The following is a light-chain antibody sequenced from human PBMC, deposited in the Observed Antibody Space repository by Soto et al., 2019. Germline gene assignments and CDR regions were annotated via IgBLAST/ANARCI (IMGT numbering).Light chain of an antibody. V-gene: IGLV2-23*01. J-gene: IGLJ1*01. CDR2: EGN. CDR3: CSYAGNNIFV. CDR1: SNDVGGYNL. Sequence: QSVLTQPASVSGSPGQSITISCTGTSNDVGGYNLVSWYQQHPGKVPKLIIYEGNKRPSGVSDRFSGSKSGNTASLTISALQAEDEANYYCCSYAGNNIFVFGTGTKLT.